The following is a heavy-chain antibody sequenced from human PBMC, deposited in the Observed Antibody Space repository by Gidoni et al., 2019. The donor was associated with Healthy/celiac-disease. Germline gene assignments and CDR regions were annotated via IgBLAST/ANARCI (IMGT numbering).Heavy chain of an antibody. CDR2: INHSGST. V-gene: IGHV4-34*01. D-gene: IGHD3-22*01. CDR3: ARGRRITMIVVVITGYYFDY. CDR1: GGSFSGYY. J-gene: IGHJ4*02. Sequence: QVQLQQWGAGLLTPSETLSLTCAVYGGSFSGYYWSWIRQPPGKGLEWIGEINHSGSTNYNPSLKSRVTISVDTSKNQFSLKLSSVTAADTAVYYCARGRRITMIVVVITGYYFDYWGQGTLVTVSS.